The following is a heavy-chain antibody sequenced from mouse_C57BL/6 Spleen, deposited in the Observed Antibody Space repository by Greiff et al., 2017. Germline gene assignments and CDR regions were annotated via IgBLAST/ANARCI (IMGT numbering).Heavy chain of an antibody. CDR2: ISYDGSN. CDR3: ARDQDYGDAMDY. D-gene: IGHD1-1*01. V-gene: IGHV3-6*01. J-gene: IGHJ4*01. CDR1: GYSITSGYY. Sequence: VQLKESGPGLVKPSQSLSLTCSVTGYSITSGYYWNWIRQFPGNKLEWMGYISYDGSNNYNPSLKNRISITRDTSKNQFFLKLNSVTTEDTATYYCARDQDYGDAMDYWGQGTSVTVSS.